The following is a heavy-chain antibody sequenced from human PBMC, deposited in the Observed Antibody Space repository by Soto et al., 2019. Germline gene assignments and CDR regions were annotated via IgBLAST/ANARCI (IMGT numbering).Heavy chain of an antibody. CDR1: GGTFSSYA. Sequence: QVQLVQSGAEVKKPGSSVKVSCKASGGTFSSYAISWVRQAPGQGLEWMGGIIPIFGTANYAQKFQGRVTITADESTSTDYMELSSLRSEDTAVYYCARLSIGDYYDSSGYSDYWGQGTLVTVSS. V-gene: IGHV1-69*01. CDR3: ARLSIGDYYDSSGYSDY. D-gene: IGHD3-22*01. J-gene: IGHJ4*02. CDR2: IIPIFGTA.